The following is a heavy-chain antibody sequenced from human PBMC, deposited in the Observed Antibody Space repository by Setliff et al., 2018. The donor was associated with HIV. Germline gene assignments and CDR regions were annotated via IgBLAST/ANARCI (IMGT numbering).Heavy chain of an antibody. CDR1: GGTFSSYA. CDR2: IIPILGIA. J-gene: IGHJ4*02. V-gene: IGHV1-69*10. CDR3: ARDYSPTFYYYDSSGTFDY. Sequence: SVKVSCKASGGTFSSYAISWVRQAPGQGLEWMGGIIPILGIANYAQKLQGRVTITADESTSTAYMELSSLRSEDTAVYYCARDYSPTFYYYDSSGTFDYWGQGTLVTVSS. D-gene: IGHD3-22*01.